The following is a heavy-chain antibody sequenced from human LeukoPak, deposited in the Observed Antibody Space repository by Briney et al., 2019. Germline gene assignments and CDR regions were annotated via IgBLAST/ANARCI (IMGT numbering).Heavy chain of an antibody. CDR3: AKGGIAARNWFDP. CDR1: GFTFSSYS. J-gene: IGHJ5*02. V-gene: IGHV3-21*01. CDR2: ISSSSSYI. D-gene: IGHD6-6*01. Sequence: GGSLRLSCAASGFTFSSYSMNWVRQAPGKGLEWVSSISSSSSYIYYADSVKGRFTISRDNAKNSLYLQMNSLRAEDTAVYYCAKGGIAARNWFDPWGQGTLVTVSS.